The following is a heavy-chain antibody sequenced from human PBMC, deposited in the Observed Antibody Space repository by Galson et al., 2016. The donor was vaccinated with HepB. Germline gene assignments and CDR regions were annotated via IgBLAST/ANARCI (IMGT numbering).Heavy chain of an antibody. J-gene: IGHJ5*02. D-gene: IGHD5-18*01. CDR2: IIPLFGTA. V-gene: IGHV1-69*13. CDR1: GGTFSRFA. CDR3: ARDEDTSIIMT. Sequence: SVKVSCKASGGTFSRFAISWVRQAPGQGLEWMGGIIPLFGTANYAQKFHDRVKITADESTSTVYMELSSLRSEDTALYYCARDEDTSIIMTWGQGTLVSVSS.